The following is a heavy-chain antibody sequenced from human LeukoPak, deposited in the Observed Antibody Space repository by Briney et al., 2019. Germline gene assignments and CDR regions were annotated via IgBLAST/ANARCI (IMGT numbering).Heavy chain of an antibody. Sequence: AGGSLRLSCAASGFTFSSYSMNWVRQAPGKGLEWVSYISSSSSPIYYADSVKGRFAISRDNAKNSLYLQMNSLRAEDTAVYYCARGRGIAALDYWGQGTLDTVSS. CDR2: ISSSSSPI. D-gene: IGHD2-15*01. J-gene: IGHJ4*02. CDR1: GFTFSSYS. V-gene: IGHV3-48*01. CDR3: ARGRGIAALDY.